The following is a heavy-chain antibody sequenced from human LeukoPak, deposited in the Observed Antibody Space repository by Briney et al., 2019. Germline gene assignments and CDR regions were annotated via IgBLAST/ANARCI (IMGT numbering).Heavy chain of an antibody. CDR1: GFTFSSYA. D-gene: IGHD1-26*01. CDR3: ARDKEVGATRLDY. V-gene: IGHV3-30*04. J-gene: IGHJ4*02. CDR2: ISYDGSNK. Sequence: GGSLRLSCAASGFTFSSYAMHWVRQAPGKGLEWVAVISYDGSNKYYADSVKGRFTISRDNSKNTLYLQMNSLRAEDTAVYYCARDKEVGATRLDYWGQGTLVTVSS.